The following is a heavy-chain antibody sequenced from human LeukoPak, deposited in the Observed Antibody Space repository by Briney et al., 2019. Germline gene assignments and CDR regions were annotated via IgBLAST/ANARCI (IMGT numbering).Heavy chain of an antibody. CDR2: IYSGGST. J-gene: IGHJ4*02. V-gene: IGHV3-66*01. CDR1: GFTVSTNY. CDR3: ARDEGYYDSSGHYLRY. Sequence: PGGSLRLSCAASGFTVSTNYMNWVRQAPGQGLEWVSVIYSGGSTYYADSVKGRFTISRDNSKNTLYLQMNSLRAEDTALYYCARDEGYYDSSGHYLRYWGQGTLVTVSS. D-gene: IGHD3-22*01.